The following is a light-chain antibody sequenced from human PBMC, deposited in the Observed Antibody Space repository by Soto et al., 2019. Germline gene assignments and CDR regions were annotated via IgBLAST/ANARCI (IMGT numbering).Light chain of an antibody. CDR2: SDN. Sequence: QSVLTQPPSASGTAGQRVTISCSGSRSNIGSNAVNWYQQLPGTAPKLLIYSDNQRPSGVPDRFSGSKSGTSASLAISGLQSEDEADYYCGAWDDSLYGWVFGGGTKVTVL. CDR1: RSNIGSNA. J-gene: IGLJ3*02. V-gene: IGLV1-44*01. CDR3: GAWDDSLYGWV.